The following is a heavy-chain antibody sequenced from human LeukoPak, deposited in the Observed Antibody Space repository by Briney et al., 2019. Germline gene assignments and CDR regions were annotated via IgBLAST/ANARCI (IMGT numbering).Heavy chain of an antibody. CDR1: GFTCTGYP. D-gene: IGHD1-26*01. CDR3: AKDFYSGSSP. CDR2: IRYDGSNE. V-gene: IGHV3-30*02. Sequence: GGSLRLSCAASGFTCTGYPMHWVRQPPGKGLEWVAFIRYDGSNEYYADSVKGRFTISRDNSKNTLFLQMNSLRTEDTAVYYCAKDFYSGSSPWGQGTLVTVSS. J-gene: IGHJ5*02.